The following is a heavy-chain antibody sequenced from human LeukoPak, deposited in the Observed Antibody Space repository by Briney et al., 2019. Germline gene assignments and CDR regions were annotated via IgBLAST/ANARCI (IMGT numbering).Heavy chain of an antibody. D-gene: IGHD3-10*01. CDR2: INPNSGGT. V-gene: IGHV1-2*02. CDR3: ARDREVRGVIVPDAFDI. CDR1: GYTFTGYY. Sequence: ASVKVSCKASGYTFTGYYMHWVRQAPGQGLEWMGWINPNSGGTNYAQKFQGRVTMTRDTSISTAYMELSRLRSDDTAVYYCARDREVRGVIVPDAFDIWGQGTMVTVSS. J-gene: IGHJ3*02.